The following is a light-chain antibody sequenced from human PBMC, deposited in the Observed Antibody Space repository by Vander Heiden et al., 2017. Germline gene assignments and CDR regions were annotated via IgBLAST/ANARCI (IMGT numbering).Light chain of an antibody. V-gene: IGKV1-13*02. J-gene: IGKJ4*01. Sequence: AIQLTQSPASLSASIGDRVTITCRASQDANFALAWYQQKPGKAPNLLIYDVSSLETGVPSRFSGGGSGTDFTLTISSLQPEDLATYYCQQYNTYPLTFGGGTKVEIK. CDR2: DVS. CDR1: QDANFA. CDR3: QQYNTYPLT.